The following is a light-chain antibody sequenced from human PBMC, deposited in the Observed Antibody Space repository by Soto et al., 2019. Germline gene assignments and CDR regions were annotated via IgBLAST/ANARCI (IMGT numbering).Light chain of an antibody. CDR3: HLYDSSPPRYI. J-gene: IGKJ2*01. Sequence: EMVLTQSPGTLSLSPGERASLSCRASQSVSSSFLAWYPQKPGQAPRLLIFVASSRATGIPDRFSGSGSGTDFTLTISRLEPEDTAVYCCHLYDSSPPRYIFGQGTKLEIK. CDR2: VAS. CDR1: QSVSSSF. V-gene: IGKV3-20*01.